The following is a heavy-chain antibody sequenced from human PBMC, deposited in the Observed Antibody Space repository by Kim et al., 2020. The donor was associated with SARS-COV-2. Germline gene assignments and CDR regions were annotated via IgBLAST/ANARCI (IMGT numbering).Heavy chain of an antibody. CDR1: GGSFSGYY. V-gene: IGHV4-34*01. CDR3: ARGLPSYDILTGGYYYYG. J-gene: IGHJ6*01. Sequence: SETLSLTCAVYGGSFSGYYWSWIRQPPGKGLEWIGEINHSGSTNYNPSLKSRVTISVDTSKNQFSLKLSSVTAADTAVYYCARGLPSYDILTGGYYYYG. D-gene: IGHD3-9*01. CDR2: INHSGST.